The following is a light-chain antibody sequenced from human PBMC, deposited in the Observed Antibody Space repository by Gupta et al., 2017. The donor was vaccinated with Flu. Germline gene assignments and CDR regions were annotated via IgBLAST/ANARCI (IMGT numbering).Light chain of an antibody. CDR3: QTWDTGIRV. CDR1: SGHSNYA. Sequence: QLVLTQSPSASASLGASVKLTCTLSSGHSNYAIAWHQQQPEKGPRYLMKLNSDGSHSKGDGIPDRFSRSSSGAERYLTISSLQSEDEADYYCQTWDTGIRVFGGGTKLTVL. J-gene: IGLJ3*02. CDR2: LNSDGSH. V-gene: IGLV4-69*01.